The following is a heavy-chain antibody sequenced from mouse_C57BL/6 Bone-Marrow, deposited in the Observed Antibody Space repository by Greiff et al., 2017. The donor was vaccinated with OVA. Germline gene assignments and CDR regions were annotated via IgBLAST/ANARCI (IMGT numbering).Heavy chain of an antibody. Sequence: QVQLQQPGAELVRPGSSVKLSCKASGYTFTSYWMDWVKQRPGQGLEWIGNLYPSDSETHYNQKFKDKATLTVDKSSITAYMQLSSLTSEDSAVYYCARPSLYAMDYWGQGTSVTVSS. J-gene: IGHJ4*01. CDR1: GYTFTSYW. CDR2: LYPSDSET. CDR3: ARPSLYAMDY. V-gene: IGHV1-61*01.